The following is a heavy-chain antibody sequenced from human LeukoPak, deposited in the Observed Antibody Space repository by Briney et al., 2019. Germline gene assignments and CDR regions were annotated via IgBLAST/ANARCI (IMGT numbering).Heavy chain of an antibody. D-gene: IGHD1-26*01. CDR1: GFTFSSYA. J-gene: IGHJ4*02. V-gene: IGHV3-30-3*01. Sequence: PGGSLRLSCAASGFTFSSYAMHWVRQAPGKGLEWVAVISYDGSNKYYADSVKGRFTISRDNSKNTLYLQMNSLRAEDTAVYYCARESTPRGSYFDCWGQGTLVTVSS. CDR2: ISYDGSNK. CDR3: ARESTPRGSYFDC.